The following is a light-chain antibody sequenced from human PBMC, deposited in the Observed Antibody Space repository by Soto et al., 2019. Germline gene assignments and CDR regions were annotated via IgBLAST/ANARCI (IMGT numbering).Light chain of an antibody. CDR2: GAS. Sequence: ERVMTQSPATLSVSPGEGATLSCRASQSVSSNLAWYQQKPGQAPRLLVYGASTRATGIPARFSGSGSVTEFTLTISSLQSEDFAVYYCQQYSYWPLTFGGGTKVEIK. CDR1: QSVSSN. J-gene: IGKJ4*01. V-gene: IGKV3-15*01. CDR3: QQYSYWPLT.